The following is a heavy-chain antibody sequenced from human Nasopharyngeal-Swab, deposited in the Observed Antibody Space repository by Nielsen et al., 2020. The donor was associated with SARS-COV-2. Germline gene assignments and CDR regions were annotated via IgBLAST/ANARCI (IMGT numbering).Heavy chain of an antibody. D-gene: IGHD4-23*01. V-gene: IGHV4-34*01. CDR2: INHSGRT. CDR1: VGSFSGYY. J-gene: IGHJ4*02. Sequence: SETLSLTCAVYVGSFSGYYWTWIRQPPGGGLEWIGEINHSGRTNYNPSLKGRVTVSVDTSKNQFSLKLNSVTAADTAVYYCARLTNSAVDYWGQGTLVTVSS. CDR3: ARLTNSAVDY.